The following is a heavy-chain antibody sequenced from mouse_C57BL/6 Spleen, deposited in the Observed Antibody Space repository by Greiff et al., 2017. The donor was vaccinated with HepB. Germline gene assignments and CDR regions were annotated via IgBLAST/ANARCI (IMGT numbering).Heavy chain of an antibody. V-gene: IGHV5-12*01. Sequence: EVQLQESGGGLVQPGGSLKLSCAASGFTFSDYYMYWVRQTPEKRLEWVAYISNGGGSTYYPDTVKGRFTISRDNAKNTLYLQMSRLKSEDTAMYYCARPIYDGYYGFAYWGQGTLVTVSA. CDR2: ISNGGGST. CDR3: ARPIYDGYYGFAY. CDR1: GFTFSDYY. J-gene: IGHJ3*01. D-gene: IGHD2-3*01.